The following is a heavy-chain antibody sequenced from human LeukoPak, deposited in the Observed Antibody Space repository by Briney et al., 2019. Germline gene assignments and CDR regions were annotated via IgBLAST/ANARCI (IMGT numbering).Heavy chain of an antibody. J-gene: IGHJ4*02. Sequence: ASETLSLTCTVSGGSISSSSYYWGWIRQPPGKGLEWIGSIYYSGSTNYNPSLKSRVTISVDTSKNQFSLKLSSVTAADTAVYYCARVHQFRPGSDSSGYYHAYFDYWGQGTLVTVSS. CDR2: IYYSGST. CDR3: ARVHQFRPGSDSSGYYHAYFDY. V-gene: IGHV4-39*07. CDR1: GGSISSSSYY. D-gene: IGHD3-22*01.